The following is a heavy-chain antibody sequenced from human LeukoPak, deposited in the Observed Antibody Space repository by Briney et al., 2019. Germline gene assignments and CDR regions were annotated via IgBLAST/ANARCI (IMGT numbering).Heavy chain of an antibody. J-gene: IGHJ6*02. CDR1: GFTFSSYS. V-gene: IGHV3-21*01. CDR2: ISSSSSYI. Sequence: GGSLRLSCAASGFTFSSYSMNWVRQAPGKGLEWVSSISSSSSYIYYADSVKGRFAISRDNAKNSLYLQMNSLRAEDTAVYYCARDAPSWVYGMDVWGQGTTVTVSS. CDR3: ARDAPSWVYGMDV. D-gene: IGHD6-13*01.